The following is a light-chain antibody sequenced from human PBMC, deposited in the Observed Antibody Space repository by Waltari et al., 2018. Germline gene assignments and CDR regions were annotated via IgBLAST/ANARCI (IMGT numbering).Light chain of an antibody. CDR1: SRDVGGYNY. J-gene: IGLJ3*02. CDR3: ASYASTRKV. V-gene: IGLV2-8*01. Sequence: QSALTQPPSASGSHGQSVTISCTGSSRDVGGYNYVSWYQQHPGKAPKLMIYGVDKRPSGVPDRFSGSKSGNTASLTVSGLQAEDEADYFCASYASTRKVFGGGTNLTVL. CDR2: GVD.